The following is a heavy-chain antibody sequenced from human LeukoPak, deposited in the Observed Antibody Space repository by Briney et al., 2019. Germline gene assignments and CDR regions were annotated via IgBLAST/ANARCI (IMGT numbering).Heavy chain of an antibody. CDR1: GYTLTELS. CDR3: AREEDYYGDY. J-gene: IGHJ4*02. CDR2: FDPEDGET. V-gene: IGHV1-24*01. Sequence: ASVKVSCKVSGYTLTELSMHWVRQAPGKGLEWMGGFDPEDGETIYAQKFQGRVTMTTDTSTSTAYMELRSLRSDDTAVYYCAREEDYYGDYWGQGTLVTVPS. D-gene: IGHD3-10*01.